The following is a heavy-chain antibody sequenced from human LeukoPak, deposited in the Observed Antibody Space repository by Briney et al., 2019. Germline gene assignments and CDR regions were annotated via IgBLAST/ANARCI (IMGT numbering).Heavy chain of an antibody. J-gene: IGHJ4*02. D-gene: IGHD2-21*02. CDR2: IYHSGST. CDR3: ARVSGVVTAIEFDY. Sequence: SETLSLTCAVSGGSISSGGYSWSWIRQPPGKGLEWTGYIYHSGSTYYNPSLKSRVTISVDRSKNQFSLKLSSVTAADTAVYYCARVSGVVTAIEFDYWGQGTLVTVSS. V-gene: IGHV4-30-2*01. CDR1: GGSISSGGYS.